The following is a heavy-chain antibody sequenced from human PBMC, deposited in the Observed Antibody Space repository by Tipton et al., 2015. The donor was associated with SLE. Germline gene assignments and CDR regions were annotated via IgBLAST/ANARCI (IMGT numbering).Heavy chain of an antibody. CDR1: GGSISSHY. CDR3: ARELHYFDY. Sequence: TLSLTCTVSGGSISSHYWSWIRQPPGKGLEGIGYIYYRGGTYYNPSLQSRVTISVDTSKNQFSLKLSSVTAADTAVYYSARELHYFDYWGQGTLVTVSS. D-gene: IGHD2-15*01. J-gene: IGHJ4*02. CDR2: IYYRGGT. V-gene: IGHV4-59*11.